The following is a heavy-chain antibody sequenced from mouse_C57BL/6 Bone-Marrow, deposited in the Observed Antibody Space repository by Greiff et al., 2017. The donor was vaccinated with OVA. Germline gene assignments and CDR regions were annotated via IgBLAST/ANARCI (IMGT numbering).Heavy chain of an antibody. CDR3: AREWAYGSSLWFAY. CDR1: GFNIKNTY. CDR2: IDPANGNT. V-gene: IGHV14-3*01. D-gene: IGHD1-1*01. J-gene: IGHJ3*01. Sequence: EVMLVESVAELVRPGASVKLSCTASGFNIKNTYMHWVKQRPEQGLEWIGRIDPANGNTKYAPKFQGKATITADTSSNTAYLQLSSLTSEDTAIYYCAREWAYGSSLWFAYWGQGTLVTVSA.